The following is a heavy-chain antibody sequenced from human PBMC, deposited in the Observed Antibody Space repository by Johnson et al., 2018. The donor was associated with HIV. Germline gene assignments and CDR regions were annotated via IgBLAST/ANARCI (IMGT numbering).Heavy chain of an antibody. V-gene: IGHV3-23*04. CDR2: LSGSGGST. J-gene: IGHJ3*02. Sequence: VQLVESGGGLVQPGGSLRLSCAASGFTFSSYAMNWVRQAPGKGLEWVSALSGSGGSTYYADSVKGRFTISRDNSKNTLYLLMNSLRAEDTAVYYCARGGLGGIGDPDAFDIWGQGTMVTVSS. D-gene: IGHD2-21*01. CDR1: GFTFSSYA. CDR3: ARGGLGGIGDPDAFDI.